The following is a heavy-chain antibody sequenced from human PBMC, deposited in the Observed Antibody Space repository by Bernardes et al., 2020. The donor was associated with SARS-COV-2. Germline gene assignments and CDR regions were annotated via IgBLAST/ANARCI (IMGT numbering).Heavy chain of an antibody. D-gene: IGHD6-6*01. CDR2: IYYSGST. CDR3: ARGLIAARRSVMDV. V-gene: IGHV4-59*01. CDR1: GGSISSYY. J-gene: IGHJ6*04. Sequence: SETLSLTCTVSGGSISSYYWSWIRQPPGKGLEWIGYIYYSGSTNYNPSLKSRVTISVDTSKNQFSLKLSSVTAADTAVYYCARGLIAARRSVMDVWGKGTTVTVSA.